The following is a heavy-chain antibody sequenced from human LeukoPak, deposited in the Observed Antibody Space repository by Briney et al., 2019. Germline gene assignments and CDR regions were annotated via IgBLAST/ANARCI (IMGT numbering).Heavy chain of an antibody. Sequence: PGGPLRLSCAPSGFTFRSYGMDWVGQAPGKGLEWVAVISYDRSNKYYAHSVKHRFTISRDNSKNTLYLQMNSLRAEDTAVYCCARDPPVVDDAFDIWGQGTMVTLSS. CDR2: ISYDRSNK. V-gene: IGHV3-30*04. D-gene: IGHD2-15*01. J-gene: IGHJ3*02. CDR1: GFTFRSYG. CDR3: ARDPPVVDDAFDI.